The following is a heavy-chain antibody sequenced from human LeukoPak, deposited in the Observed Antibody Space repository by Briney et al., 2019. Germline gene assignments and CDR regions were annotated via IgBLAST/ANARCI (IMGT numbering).Heavy chain of an antibody. V-gene: IGHV1-18*01. CDR2: ISAYNGNT. Sequence: ASVKVSCKASGYTFTSNAISWVRQAPGQGFEWMGWISAYNGNTNYAQKFQGRVTMTTDTSTSTAYMELRSLRSDDTAVYYCARSLGMSYYYDSSGRNWFDPWGQGTLVTVSS. J-gene: IGHJ5*02. D-gene: IGHD3-22*01. CDR1: GYTFTSNA. CDR3: ARSLGMSYYYDSSGRNWFDP.